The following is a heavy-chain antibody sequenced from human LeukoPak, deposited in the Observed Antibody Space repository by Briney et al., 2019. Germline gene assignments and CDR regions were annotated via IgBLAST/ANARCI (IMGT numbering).Heavy chain of an antibody. V-gene: IGHV3-23*01. CDR1: GFTFSDHA. Sequence: GGSLRLSCAASGFTFSDHAMIWVRQAPGKGLEWVSGISARGDSTYYADSVKGRFTISREWSRNTLYLQMNSLRVEDSAVYYCAKSRGRYDNSGWRTFDYWGQGTLVTVSS. J-gene: IGHJ4*02. CDR2: ISARGDST. D-gene: IGHD6-19*01. CDR3: AKSRGRYDNSGWRTFDY.